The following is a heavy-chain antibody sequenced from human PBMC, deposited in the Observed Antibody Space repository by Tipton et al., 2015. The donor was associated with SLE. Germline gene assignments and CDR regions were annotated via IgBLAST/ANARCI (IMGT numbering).Heavy chain of an antibody. V-gene: IGHV4-38-2*01. Sequence: TLSLTCVVSGYSISTGYYWGWLRQPPGRGLGWIGSIYNSGTTYYNPSLRSRVAISVDTSKNQFSLKLSSVTAADTAVYYCARVGTSGTTGPTDFDFWGQGTMVTVSS. CDR1: GYSISTGYY. J-gene: IGHJ3*01. CDR3: ARVGTSGTTGPTDFDF. CDR2: IYNSGTT. D-gene: IGHD1-1*01.